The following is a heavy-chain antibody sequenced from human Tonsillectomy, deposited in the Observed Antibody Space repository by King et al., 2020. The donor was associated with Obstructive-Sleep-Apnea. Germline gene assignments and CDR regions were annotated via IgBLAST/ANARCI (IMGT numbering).Heavy chain of an antibody. Sequence: QLVQSGAEVKKPGASVKVSCKASGYTFTGYYMHWGRQAPGQGLEWMGWINPNSGGTNYAQKFQGWVTMTRDTSISTAYMELSRLRSDDTAVYYCAREFLYCSGGSCYFDYWGQGTLVTVSS. D-gene: IGHD2-15*01. V-gene: IGHV1-2*04. CDR2: INPNSGGT. J-gene: IGHJ4*02. CDR3: AREFLYCSGGSCYFDY. CDR1: GYTFTGYY.